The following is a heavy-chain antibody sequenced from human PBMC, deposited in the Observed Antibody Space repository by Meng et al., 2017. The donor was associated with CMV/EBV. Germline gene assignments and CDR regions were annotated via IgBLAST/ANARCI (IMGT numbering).Heavy chain of an antibody. CDR1: GFTFRSYS. Sequence: GESPKISRAAPGFTFRSYSMNWDRQAPGKGLEWVSTISRSSSYIYYAVSVKGRFTIPRDNAKNSLYQQMSSLRSENTAVYYCARGKRDSNYDFWSGYFYGMDVWGQGTTVTVSS. D-gene: IGHD3-3*01. CDR2: ISRSSSYI. J-gene: IGHJ6*02. CDR3: ARGKRDSNYDFWSGYFYGMDV. V-gene: IGHV3-21*01.